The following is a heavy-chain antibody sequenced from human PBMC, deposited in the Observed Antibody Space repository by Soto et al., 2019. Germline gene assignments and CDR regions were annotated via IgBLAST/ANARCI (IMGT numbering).Heavy chain of an antibody. J-gene: IGHJ3*01. D-gene: IGHD3-10*01. Sequence: GGSLRLSCAASGFTFSSYAMSWVRQAPGKRLEWVSAISGSGGSTYYADSVKGRFTISRDNSKNTLYLQMNSLRAEDTAVYYCAKSELLWFGELTRYGKDVSRQGSTVTVSS. CDR1: GFTFSSYA. CDR3: AKSELLWFGELTRYGKDV. CDR2: ISGSGGST. V-gene: IGHV3-23*01.